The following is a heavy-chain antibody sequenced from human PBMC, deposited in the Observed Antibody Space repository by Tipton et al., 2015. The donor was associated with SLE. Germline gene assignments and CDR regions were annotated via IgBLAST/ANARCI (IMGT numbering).Heavy chain of an antibody. D-gene: IGHD3-22*01. V-gene: IGHV4-38-2*01. CDR1: GFSISSGYY. Sequence: TLSLTCAVSGFSISSGYYWGWIRQPPGEGLEWIGSIHHSGNTYFNPSLKSRFTMSIDTSRNEVFLRLTSVTAADTAVYYCARHDYDSNGYYQHYFDYWGQGTLVTVSS. CDR2: IHHSGNT. CDR3: ARHDYDSNGYYQHYFDY. J-gene: IGHJ4*02.